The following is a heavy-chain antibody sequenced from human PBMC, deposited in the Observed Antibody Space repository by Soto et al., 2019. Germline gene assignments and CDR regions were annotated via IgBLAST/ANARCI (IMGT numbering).Heavy chain of an antibody. V-gene: IGHV4-34*01. Sequence: AXATLSLTCAVYGACFSSYDWSWIRQPPGKGLEWIGEINHSGSTNYNPSLKSRVTISVDTSKNQFPLKVSSVTAADTAVYYCARSIAAVYPFDPWGQGTLVTVSS. CDR3: ARSIAAVYPFDP. D-gene: IGHD6-13*01. CDR2: INHSGST. CDR1: GACFSSYD. J-gene: IGHJ5*02.